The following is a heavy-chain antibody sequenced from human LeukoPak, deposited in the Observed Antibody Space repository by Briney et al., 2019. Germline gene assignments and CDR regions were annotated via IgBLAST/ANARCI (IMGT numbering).Heavy chain of an antibody. CDR1: GFTFSSYG. J-gene: IGHJ4*02. CDR2: ISYDGSNK. D-gene: IGHD5-12*01. CDR3: ARGYSGYDPYYFDY. V-gene: IGHV3-30*03. Sequence: GGPLRLSCAASGFTFSSYGMHWVRQAPGKGLEWVAVISYDGSNKYYADSVKGRFTISRDNSKNTLYLQMNSLRAEDTAVYYCARGYSGYDPYYFDYWGQGTLVTVSS.